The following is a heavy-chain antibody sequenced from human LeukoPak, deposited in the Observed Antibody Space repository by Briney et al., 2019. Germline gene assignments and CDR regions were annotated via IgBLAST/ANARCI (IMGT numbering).Heavy chain of an antibody. CDR3: ARVHAGDLGGLYYFDY. CDR2: ISSNGGST. J-gene: IGHJ4*02. CDR1: GFTFSSYA. D-gene: IGHD3-16*01. Sequence: GGSLRLSCAASGFTFSSYAMHWVRQAPGKGLEYVSAISSNGGSTYYANSVKGRFTISRDNSKNTLYLQMGSLRAEDMAVYYCARVHAGDLGGLYYFDYWGQGTLVTVSS. V-gene: IGHV3-64*01.